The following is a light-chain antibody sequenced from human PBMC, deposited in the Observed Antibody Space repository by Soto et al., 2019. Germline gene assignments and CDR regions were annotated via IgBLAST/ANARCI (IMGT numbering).Light chain of an antibody. CDR3: QQYGSSPT. J-gene: IGKJ1*01. V-gene: IGKV3-20*01. CDR2: GAS. CDR1: QRVSSSY. Sequence: EIVWTQSPGTLSLSPGERATLSCRASQRVSSSYLGWYQQKPGQAPRLLIYGASSRTTGIPDRFSRSGSGTDSTLTISRLEPEDFAVYYCQQYGSSPTFGQGTKLEIK.